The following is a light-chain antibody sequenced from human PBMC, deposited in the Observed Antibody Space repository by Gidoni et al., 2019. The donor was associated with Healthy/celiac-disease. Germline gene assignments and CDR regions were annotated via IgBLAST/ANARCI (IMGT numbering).Light chain of an antibody. CDR2: AAS. V-gene: IGKV1-39*01. CDR3: QQSYSTPFT. J-gene: IGKJ3*01. Sequence: DLQMTQSPSSLSASVGDRVTITCRASQSISSYLNWYQQKPGKAPKLLIYAASSLQSGVPSRFSGSGSGTDVTLTISSLQPEDFATYYCQQSYSTPFTFGPGTKVEIK. CDR1: QSISSY.